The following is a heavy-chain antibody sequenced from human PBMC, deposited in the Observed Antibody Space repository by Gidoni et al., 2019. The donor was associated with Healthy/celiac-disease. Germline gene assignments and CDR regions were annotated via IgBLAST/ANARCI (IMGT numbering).Heavy chain of an antibody. CDR2: ISSSSSTI. V-gene: IGHV3-48*02. D-gene: IGHD2-15*01. Sequence: EVQLVESGGGLVPPGGSLSISCAASGFTFSRSSRNGVRQAPGKGLEWVSYISSSSSTIYYADSVKGRFTISRDNAKNSLYLQMNSLRDEDTAVYYCARDCSGGSCYGEGYYYYGMDVWGQGTTVTVSS. CDR3: ARDCSGGSCYGEGYYYYGMDV. CDR1: GFTFSRSS. J-gene: IGHJ6*02.